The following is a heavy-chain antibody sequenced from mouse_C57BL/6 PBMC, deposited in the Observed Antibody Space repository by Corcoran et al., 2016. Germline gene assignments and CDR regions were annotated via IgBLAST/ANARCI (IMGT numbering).Heavy chain of an antibody. J-gene: IGHJ2*01. V-gene: IGHV1-26*01. CDR3: ARSARGTVFDY. D-gene: IGHD3-3*01. CDR2: INPNNGGT. CDR1: GYTFTDYY. Sequence: EVQLQQSGPELVKPGASVKISCKASGYTFTDYYMNWVKQSHGKSLEWIGDINPNNGGTSYNQKFKGKATLTVDKSSSTAYMELRSLTSEDSAVYYCARSARGTVFDYWGQGTTLTVSS.